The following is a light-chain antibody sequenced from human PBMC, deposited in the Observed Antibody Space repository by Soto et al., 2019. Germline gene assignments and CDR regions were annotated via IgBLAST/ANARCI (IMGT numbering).Light chain of an antibody. CDR2: TAS. Sequence: DIQMIQSPSTLSASVGDRVSITCRASQSISIWLAWYQQKPGKAPKLLIYTASNLEGGVPSRFSGSGSGTKFTLTISSLQPDDFATYYCQQYSSAWTFGQGTKVELK. CDR3: QQYSSAWT. J-gene: IGKJ1*01. V-gene: IGKV1-5*03. CDR1: QSISIW.